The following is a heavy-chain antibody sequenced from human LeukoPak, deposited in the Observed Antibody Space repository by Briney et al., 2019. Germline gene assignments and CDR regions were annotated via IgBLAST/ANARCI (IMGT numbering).Heavy chain of an antibody. CDR3: ARGDSLTNWFDP. J-gene: IGHJ5*02. CDR1: GGSLSSGSYY. V-gene: IGHV4-61*01. CDR2: IYYSGST. Sequence: PSETLSLTCTVSGGSLSSGSYYWSWIRQPPGKGLEWLGYIYYSGSTNYNPSLKSRVTISVDTSKNQFSLKLSSVTAADTAVYYCARGDSLTNWFDPWGQGTLVTVSS. D-gene: IGHD3-9*01.